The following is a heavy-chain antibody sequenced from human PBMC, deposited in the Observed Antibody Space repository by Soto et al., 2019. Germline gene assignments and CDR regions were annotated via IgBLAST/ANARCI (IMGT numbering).Heavy chain of an antibody. Sequence: GGSLRLSCAASGFTFSSYAMSWVRQAPGKGLEWASAISGSGGSTYYADSVKGRFTISRDNSKNTLYLQMNSLRAEDTAVYYCANSRDPYYYSSDYWGQGTLVTVS. J-gene: IGHJ4*02. D-gene: IGHD3-10*01. V-gene: IGHV3-23*01. CDR1: GFTFSSYA. CDR3: ANSRDPYYYSSDY. CDR2: ISGSGGST.